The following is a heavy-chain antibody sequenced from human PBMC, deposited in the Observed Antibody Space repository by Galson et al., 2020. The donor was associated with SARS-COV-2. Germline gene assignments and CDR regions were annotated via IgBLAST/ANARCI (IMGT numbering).Heavy chain of an antibody. CDR3: AKDAGFIDVIPGTTPIRYMYV. V-gene: IGHV3-30*04. CDR2: ISYDGSHQ. D-gene: IGHD2-2*01. CDR1: GFIFSDNG. J-gene: IGHJ6*03. Sequence: SCAASGFIFSDNGMHWVRQTPGKGLEWVTFISYDGSHQYYGDSVKGRFTISRDNSKNSLYLQMKSLRGEDTAVYYCAKDAGFIDVIPGTTPIRYMYVWGKGTTVTVSS.